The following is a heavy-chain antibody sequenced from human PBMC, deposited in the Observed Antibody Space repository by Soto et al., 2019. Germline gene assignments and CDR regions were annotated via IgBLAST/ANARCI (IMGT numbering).Heavy chain of an antibody. CDR3: ARGPLQVSSSCLDY. V-gene: IGHV3-30*04. J-gene: IGHJ4*02. D-gene: IGHD6-13*01. CDR1: GFTFSSYA. CDR2: ISYDGSNK. Sequence: GGSLRLSCAASGFTFSSYAMHWVRQAPGKGLEWVAVISYDGSNKYYADSVKGRFTISRDNSKNTLYLQMNSLRAEDTAVYYCARGPLQVSSSCLDYWGQGTLVTVSS.